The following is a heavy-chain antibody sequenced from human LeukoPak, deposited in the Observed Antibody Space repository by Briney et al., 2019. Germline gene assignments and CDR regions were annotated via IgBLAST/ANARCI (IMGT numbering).Heavy chain of an antibody. V-gene: IGHV4-59*08. CDR1: GGSISSSY. CDR2: IYYSGST. Sequence: SETLSLTCTVSGGSISSSYWSWIRQPPGKGLEWIGYIYYSGSTNYNPSLKSRVTISVDASKNQFSLKLNSVTAADTAVYYCARQGPLTTAVTTRTNPFDYWGQGTLVTVSS. J-gene: IGHJ4*02. CDR3: ARQGPLTTAVTTRTNPFDY. D-gene: IGHD4-11*01.